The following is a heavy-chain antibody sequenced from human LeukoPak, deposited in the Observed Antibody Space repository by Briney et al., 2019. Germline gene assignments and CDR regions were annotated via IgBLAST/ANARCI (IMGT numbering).Heavy chain of an antibody. J-gene: IGHJ4*02. CDR1: GFTFCGSD. D-gene: IGHD6-19*01. Sequence: GGSLRLSCAASGFTFCGSDIHWVRQASGKGLEWVGRITTKTSNYATAYAASVKGRFTISRDDSENTAYLQMNSLKTEDTAVYYCTTYRSGHYWGQGTLVTVSS. CDR2: ITTKTSNYAT. V-gene: IGHV3-73*01. CDR3: TTYRSGHY.